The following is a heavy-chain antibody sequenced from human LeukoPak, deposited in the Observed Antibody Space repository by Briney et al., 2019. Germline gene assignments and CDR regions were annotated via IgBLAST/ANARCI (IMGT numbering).Heavy chain of an antibody. CDR2: INHSGST. V-gene: IGHV4-34*01. J-gene: IGHJ6*04. CDR1: GGSFSGYY. D-gene: IGHD3-9*01. Sequence: PSETLSLTCAVYGGSFSGYYWSWIRQPPGKGLEWIGEINHSGSTNYNPSLKSRVTISVDTSKNQFSLKLSSVTAADTAVYYCASGGDILTGYFNYYYYGMDVWGKGTTVTVSS. CDR3: ASGGDILTGYFNYYYYGMDV.